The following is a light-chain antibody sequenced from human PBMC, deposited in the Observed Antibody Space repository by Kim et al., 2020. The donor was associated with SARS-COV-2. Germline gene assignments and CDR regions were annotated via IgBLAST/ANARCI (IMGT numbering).Light chain of an antibody. CDR3: NSRDSNNDVV. CDR2: GKN. J-gene: IGLJ2*01. Sequence: SSELTQDPAVSVALGQTVRITCQGDSLRTYYATWYQQKPGQAPILLIYGKNNRPSGIPDRFSGSTSGNTASLTITGTQVGDEADYYCNSRDSNNDVVFGGGTKLTVL. CDR1: SLRTYY. V-gene: IGLV3-19*01.